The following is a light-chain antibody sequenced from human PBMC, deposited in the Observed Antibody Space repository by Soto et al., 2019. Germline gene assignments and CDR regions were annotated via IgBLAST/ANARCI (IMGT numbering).Light chain of an antibody. V-gene: IGKV1-12*01. Sequence: DIKMTQSPSSVSASVGDRVTITCRSSEDISTWLAWYQQKPGKAPKLLIYAASSLQSGVPSRFSGSGSGTDFTLTISSLQPEDFATYYCQHADSFPLITFGQGTLLEI. CDR2: AAS. CDR1: EDISTW. CDR3: QHADSFPLIT. J-gene: IGKJ5*01.